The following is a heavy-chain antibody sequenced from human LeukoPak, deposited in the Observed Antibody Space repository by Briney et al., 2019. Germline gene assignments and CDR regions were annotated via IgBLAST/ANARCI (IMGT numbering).Heavy chain of an antibody. CDR3: AKGSPGYYYYYMDV. Sequence: GGSLRLSCAASGFTFSSYAMSWVRQAPGKGLEWVSVISGSGTNTYYADSVKGRFTISRDNSKNTLYLQMNSLRAEDTAVYYCAKGSPGYYYYYMDVWGKGTTVTVSS. CDR2: ISGSGTNT. V-gene: IGHV3-23*01. J-gene: IGHJ6*03. CDR1: GFTFSSYA.